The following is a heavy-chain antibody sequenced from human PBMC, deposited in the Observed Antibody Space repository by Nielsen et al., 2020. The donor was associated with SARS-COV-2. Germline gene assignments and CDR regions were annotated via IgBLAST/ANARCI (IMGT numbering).Heavy chain of an antibody. J-gene: IGHJ6*03. Sequence: SVKVSCKASGGTFSSYAISWVRQAPGQGLEWMGGIIPIFGTANYAQKFQGRVTITADESTSTAYMELSSLRSEDTAVYYCARDDSGYDYSDYYYYMDVWGKGTTVTVSS. CDR2: IIPIFGTA. CDR3: ARDDSGYDYSDYYYYMDV. D-gene: IGHD5-12*01. CDR1: GGTFSSYA. V-gene: IGHV1-69*13.